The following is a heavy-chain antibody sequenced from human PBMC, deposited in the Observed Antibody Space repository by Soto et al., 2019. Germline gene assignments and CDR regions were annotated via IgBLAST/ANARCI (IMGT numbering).Heavy chain of an antibody. V-gene: IGHV3-21*01. Sequence: LGLSCTVSGFAFNNYGINWVRQAPGKGLEWVSSISKSDYTYYSDSVKGRFTISRDNAKNSVSLQMNTLRGEDTAVYYCAREDSIIIPAVSDFWGQGTLVTVSS. D-gene: IGHD2-2*01. CDR1: GFAFNNYG. CDR3: AREDSIIIPAVSDF. CDR2: ISKSDYT. J-gene: IGHJ4*02.